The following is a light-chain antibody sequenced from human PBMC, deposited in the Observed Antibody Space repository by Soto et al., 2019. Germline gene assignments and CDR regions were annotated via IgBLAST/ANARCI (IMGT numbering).Light chain of an antibody. V-gene: IGKV3D-15*01. CDR2: GAS. CDR3: IQYDDWHRP. CDR1: QSVNSN. J-gene: IGKJ1*01. Sequence: ETLTTQSPATLSVSPGERDTRSWMTIQSVNSNLAWYQQKLGQAHRVIIYGASSRATGITDRFSGSGSGTDFTLTIRSMQSEDFAVYYCIQYDDWHRPLGPGPKVDIK.